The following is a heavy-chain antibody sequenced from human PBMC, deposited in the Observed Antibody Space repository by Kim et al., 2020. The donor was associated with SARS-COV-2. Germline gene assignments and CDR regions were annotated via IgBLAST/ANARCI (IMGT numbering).Heavy chain of an antibody. CDR1: GFTFSSYA. D-gene: IGHD4-17*01. CDR3: ARDNLRLGPVTRVAFDI. J-gene: IGHJ3*02. Sequence: GGSLRLSCAASGFTFSSYAMHWVRQAPGKGLEWVAVISYDGSNKYYADSVKGRFTISRDNSKNTLYLQMNSLRAEDTAVYYCARDNLRLGPVTRVAFDIWGQGTMVTVSS. CDR2: ISYDGSNK. V-gene: IGHV3-30*04.